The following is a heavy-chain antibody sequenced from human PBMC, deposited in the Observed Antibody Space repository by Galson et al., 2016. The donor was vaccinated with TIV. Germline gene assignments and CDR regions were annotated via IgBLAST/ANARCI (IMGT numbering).Heavy chain of an antibody. CDR2: VYPDDSDT. CDR1: GYIFTNYW. V-gene: IGHV5-51*01. D-gene: IGHD4-17*01. J-gene: IGHJ4*02. Sequence: QSGAEVKKPGESLRISCKGSGYIFTNYWITWVRQMPGKGLEWMGIVYPDDSDTTYNPSFQGQVTFSADKSINTAFLQWSSLEASDTAMYYCARRGPRYGKFDYWGQGTPVTVSS. CDR3: ARRGPRYGKFDY.